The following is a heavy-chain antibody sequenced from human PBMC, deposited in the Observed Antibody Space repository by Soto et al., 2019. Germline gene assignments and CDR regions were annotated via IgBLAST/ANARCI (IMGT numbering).Heavy chain of an antibody. CDR1: GGTFGSYA. D-gene: IGHD2-2*01. J-gene: IGHJ6*02. V-gene: IGHV1-69*06. CDR3: ASTVGYCSSTSCTGYYGMDV. CDR2: IIPIFGTA. Sequence: SVKVSCKASGGTFGSYAISWVRQAPGQGLEWMGGIIPIFGTANYAQKFQGRVTITADKSTSTAYMELSSLRSEDTAVYYCASTVGYCSSTSCTGYYGMDVWGQGTTVTVSS.